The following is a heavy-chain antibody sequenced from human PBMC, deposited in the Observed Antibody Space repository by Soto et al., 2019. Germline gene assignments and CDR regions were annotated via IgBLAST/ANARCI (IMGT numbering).Heavy chain of an antibody. CDR1: GYTFTSYD. D-gene: IGHD2-15*01. CDR3: ARGIVVVVAATLDYYYMDV. Sequence: GASVKVSCKASGYTFTSYDINWVRQATGQGLEWMGWMNPNSGNTGYAQKFQGRVTMTRNTSISTAYMELSSLRSEDTAVYYCARGIVVVVAATLDYYYMDVWGKGTTVTVSS. CDR2: MNPNSGNT. J-gene: IGHJ6*03. V-gene: IGHV1-8*01.